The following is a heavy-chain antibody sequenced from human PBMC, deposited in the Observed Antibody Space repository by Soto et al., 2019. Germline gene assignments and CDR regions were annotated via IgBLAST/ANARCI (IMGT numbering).Heavy chain of an antibody. D-gene: IGHD5-18*01. CDR1: GGSISSGGYY. CDR2: IYYSGST. CDR3: AGVDTAMVLGYAFDI. J-gene: IGHJ3*02. V-gene: IGHV4-31*03. Sequence: SETLSLTCTVSGGSISSGGYYWSWIRQHPGTGLEWIGYIYYSGSTYYNPSLKSRVTISVDTSKNQFSLKLSSVTAADTAVYYCAGVDTAMVLGYAFDIWGQGTMVTVSS.